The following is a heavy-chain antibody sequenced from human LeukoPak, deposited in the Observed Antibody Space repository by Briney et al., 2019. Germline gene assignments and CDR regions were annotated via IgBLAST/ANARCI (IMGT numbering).Heavy chain of an antibody. D-gene: IGHD6-13*01. CDR2: IYYSGST. J-gene: IGHJ4*02. V-gene: IGHV4-59*01. Sequence: SETLSLTCTVSGGSISSYYWSWIRQPPGKGLEWIGYIYYSGSTNYNPSLKSRVTISVDTSKNQFSLKLSSVTAADTAVYYCARLLHPGIAAAGNGGRFDYWGQGTLVTVSS. CDR1: GGSISSYY. CDR3: ARLLHPGIAAAGNGGRFDY.